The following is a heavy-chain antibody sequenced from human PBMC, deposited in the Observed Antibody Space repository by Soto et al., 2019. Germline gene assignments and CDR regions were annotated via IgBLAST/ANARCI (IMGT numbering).Heavy chain of an antibody. CDR1: RYTFTNYA. CDR2: INAGNGNT. Sequence: ASVKVSCKASRYTFTNYAMRWVRQAPGQRXEWMGWINAGNGNTKYSQKFQGRVTITTDTSASTAYMELSSLRSEETAVYYCARTWGSSGWYYSVTKRSDYGMDVWGQGTTVTVSS. D-gene: IGHD6-19*01. CDR3: ARTWGSSGWYYSVTKRSDYGMDV. J-gene: IGHJ6*02. V-gene: IGHV1-3*01.